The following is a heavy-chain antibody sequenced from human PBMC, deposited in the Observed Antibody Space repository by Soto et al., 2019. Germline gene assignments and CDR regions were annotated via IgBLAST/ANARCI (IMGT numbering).Heavy chain of an antibody. J-gene: IGHJ6*02. V-gene: IGHV4-30-4*01. CDR3: ARDRQGDYGDYNYYYYGMDV. CDR2: IYYSGST. CDR1: GGSISSGDYY. Sequence: SETLSLTCTVSGGSISSGDYYWSWIRQPPGKGLEWIGYIYYSGSTYYNPSLKSRVTISVDTSKNQFSLKLTSVTAADTAVYYCARDRQGDYGDYNYYYYGMDVWGQGTTVTVSS. D-gene: IGHD4-17*01.